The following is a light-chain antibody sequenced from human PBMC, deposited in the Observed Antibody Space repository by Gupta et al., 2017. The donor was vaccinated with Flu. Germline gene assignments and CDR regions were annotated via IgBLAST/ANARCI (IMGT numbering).Light chain of an antibody. CDR1: QSRLHSNGYNY. J-gene: IGKJ4*01. CDR3: GQALQTPPLT. CDR2: LGS. V-gene: IGKV2-28*01. Sequence: DIVMIQSPPSLPATPGEPASTACRSSQSRLHSNGYNYLKWSLQKPGPTPQLLIYLGSNRSAGVPDRFSGSGLGTDFTLKISRGEAEDVRVYYCGQALQTPPLTFGGGTKVEIK.